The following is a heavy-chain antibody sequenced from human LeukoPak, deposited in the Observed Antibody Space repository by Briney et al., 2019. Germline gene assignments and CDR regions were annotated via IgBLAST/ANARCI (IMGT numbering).Heavy chain of an antibody. J-gene: IGHJ5*02. Sequence: ASVKVSCKASGYTFTSYAMNWVRQAPGQGLEWMGWINAGNGNTKYSQKFQGRVTITRDTSASTAYMELSSLRSEDTAVYYCAREWFGELLQNWFDPWGQGTLDTVSS. CDR2: INAGNGNT. V-gene: IGHV1-3*01. D-gene: IGHD3-10*01. CDR1: GYTFTSYA. CDR3: AREWFGELLQNWFDP.